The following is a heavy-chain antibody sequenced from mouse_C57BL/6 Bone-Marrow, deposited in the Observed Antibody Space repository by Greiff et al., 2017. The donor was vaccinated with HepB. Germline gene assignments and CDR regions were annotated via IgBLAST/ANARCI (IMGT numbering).Heavy chain of an antibody. Sequence: HLVESGGGLVKPGGSLKLSCAASGFTFSSYAMSWVRQTPEKRLEWVATISDGGSYTYYPDNVKGRFTISRDNAKNNLYLQMSHLKSEDTAMYYCARDLGYYAMDYWGQGTSVTVSS. V-gene: IGHV5-4*01. CDR2: ISDGGSYT. CDR1: GFTFSSYA. CDR3: ARDLGYYAMDY. D-gene: IGHD4-1*01. J-gene: IGHJ4*01.